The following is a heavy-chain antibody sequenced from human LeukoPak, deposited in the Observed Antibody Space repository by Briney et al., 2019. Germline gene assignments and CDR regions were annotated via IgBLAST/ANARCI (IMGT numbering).Heavy chain of an antibody. J-gene: IGHJ3*02. CDR2: INAGNGNT. Sequence: ASVKVSCKASGYTFTSYAMHWVRPAPGQRLEWMGWINAGNGNTKYSQKFQGRVTITRDTSASTAYMELSSLRSEDTAVYYCARLGATVVNDAFDIWGQGTMVTVSS. D-gene: IGHD4-23*01. CDR3: ARLGATVVNDAFDI. CDR1: GYTFTSYA. V-gene: IGHV1-3*01.